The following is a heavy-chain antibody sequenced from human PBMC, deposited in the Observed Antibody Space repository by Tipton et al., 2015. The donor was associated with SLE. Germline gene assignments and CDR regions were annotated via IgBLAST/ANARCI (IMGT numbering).Heavy chain of an antibody. D-gene: IGHD5-18*01. CDR3: ARDPPREADTGRSRYFYGMDV. CDR1: GGSLSGFY. CDR2: INQSGST. Sequence: TLSLTCAVYGGSLSGFYWSWIRQSLGKGLEWIGEINQSGSTDYSPSLKSRVTMSVDTSKNQFSLEVSSVTAEDTAVYYCARDPPREADTGRSRYFYGMDVWGQGTTVTVSS. V-gene: IGHV4-34*01. J-gene: IGHJ6*02.